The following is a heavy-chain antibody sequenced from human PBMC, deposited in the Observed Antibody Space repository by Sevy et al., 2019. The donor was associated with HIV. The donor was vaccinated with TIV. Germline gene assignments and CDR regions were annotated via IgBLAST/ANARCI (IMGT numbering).Heavy chain of an antibody. Sequence: SETLSLTCTVSGGSISSLNYYWSWIRQHPGKGLEWIGYISYSGRTSYNPSLKSRLTISLDTSKNQFSLMLSSVTAADTALFYCARANAYLTSDAFDLWGQGTMVTVSS. D-gene: IGHD1-26*01. CDR1: GGSISSLNYY. CDR2: ISYSGRT. CDR3: ARANAYLTSDAFDL. J-gene: IGHJ3*01. V-gene: IGHV4-31*03.